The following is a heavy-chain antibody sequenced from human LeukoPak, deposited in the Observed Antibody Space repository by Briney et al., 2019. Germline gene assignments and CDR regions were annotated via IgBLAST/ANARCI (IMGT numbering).Heavy chain of an antibody. CDR1: GGSISSYY. V-gene: IGHV4-59*08. CDR2: IYYSGST. Sequence: SETLSLTCTVSGGSISSYYWSWIRQPPGKGLEWTGYIYYSGSTNYNPSLKSRVTISVDTSKNQFSLKLSSVTAADTAVYYCARLRDPSDPSTYYYYGMDVWGQGTTVTVSS. CDR3: ARLRDPSDPSTYYYYGMDV. J-gene: IGHJ6*02. D-gene: IGHD6-6*01.